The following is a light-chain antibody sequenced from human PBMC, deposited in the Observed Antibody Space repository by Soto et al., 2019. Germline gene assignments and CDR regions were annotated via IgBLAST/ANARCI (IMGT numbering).Light chain of an antibody. CDR3: QQYNTWPPWT. CDR2: GAS. J-gene: IGKJ1*01. Sequence: EIVMTQSPATLSVSPGARATLSCRASQSVSSNLAWYQQKPGQAPRLLIYGASTRATGIPARFSGSGSGTAVTLNISSLQSEDFAVYYCQQYNTWPPWTFGQGTKVEIK. V-gene: IGKV3-15*01. CDR1: QSVSSN.